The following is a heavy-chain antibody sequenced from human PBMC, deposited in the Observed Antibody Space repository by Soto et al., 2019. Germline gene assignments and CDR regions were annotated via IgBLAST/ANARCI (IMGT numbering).Heavy chain of an antibody. CDR2: INAGNGNT. D-gene: IGHD6-13*01. CDR1: GYTFTSYA. J-gene: IGHJ3*02. Sequence: QVQLVQSGAEVKKPGASVKVSCKASGYTFTSYAMHWVRQAPGQRLEWMGWINAGNGNTKYSQKFQGRVTITRDTSASTAYMELSSLRSEDTAVYYCARDYGIAAAVGAFDIWGQGTMVTASS. V-gene: IGHV1-3*01. CDR3: ARDYGIAAAVGAFDI.